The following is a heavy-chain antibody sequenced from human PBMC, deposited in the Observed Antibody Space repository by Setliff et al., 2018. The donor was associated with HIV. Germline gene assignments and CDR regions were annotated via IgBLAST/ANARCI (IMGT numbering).Heavy chain of an antibody. V-gene: IGHV3-21*06. D-gene: IGHD2-15*01. CDR3: PRQFDGIVVHIKALDH. CDR2: ISSSGDSK. Sequence: PGGSLRLSCAASGFTFSSYIMNWVRQAPGKGLEWVASISSSGDSKYYVASVKGRFTIARDNAKNSLYLQMNNLRAEDTAVYYWPRQFDGIVVHIKALDHWGQGALVT. J-gene: IGHJ4*02. CDR1: GFTFSSYI.